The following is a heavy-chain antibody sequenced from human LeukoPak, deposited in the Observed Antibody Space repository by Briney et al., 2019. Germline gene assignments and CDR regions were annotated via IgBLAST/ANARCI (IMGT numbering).Heavy chain of an antibody. CDR2: INWNGGTT. CDR1: GFTFDDYG. Sequence: PGGSLRLSCAASGFTFDDYGMSWVRQAPGKGLEWVSGINWNGGTTGYADSVKGRFTISRDNAKNSLYLQMNSVRAEDTALCYCAREGSGSPHYGMDVWGQGTTVTVSS. CDR3: AREGSGSPHYGMDV. D-gene: IGHD3-10*01. J-gene: IGHJ6*02. V-gene: IGHV3-20*04.